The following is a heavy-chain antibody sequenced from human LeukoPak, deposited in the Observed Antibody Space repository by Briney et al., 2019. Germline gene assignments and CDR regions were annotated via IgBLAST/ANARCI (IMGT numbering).Heavy chain of an antibody. CDR2: IYPGDSDT. D-gene: IGHD3-3*01. CDR1: GYSFTSYW. V-gene: IGHV5-51*01. CDR3: ARQGIWSGYEFDY. J-gene: IGHJ4*02. Sequence: GESMKISCKGSGYSFTSYWIGWVRQMPGKGLEWMGIIYPGDSDTRYSPSFQGQVTISADKSISTAYLQWSSLKASDTAMYYCARQGIWSGYEFDYWGQGTLVTVSS.